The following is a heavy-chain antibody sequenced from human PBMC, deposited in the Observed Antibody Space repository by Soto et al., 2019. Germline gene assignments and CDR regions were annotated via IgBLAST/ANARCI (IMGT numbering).Heavy chain of an antibody. V-gene: IGHV5-51*01. CDR3: TNGRRQQPPLD. D-gene: IGHD6-13*01. J-gene: IGHJ4*02. CDR2: FYPGDSDT. CDR1: GYYFPSYW. Sequence: PGESLKISCKGSGYYFPSYWIGWVRQMPGKGLEWMGIFYPGDSDTRYSPSFQGQVTISADRSISTAYLQWSSLKPSDTAVYYCTNGRRQQPPLDWGQGTLVTVSS.